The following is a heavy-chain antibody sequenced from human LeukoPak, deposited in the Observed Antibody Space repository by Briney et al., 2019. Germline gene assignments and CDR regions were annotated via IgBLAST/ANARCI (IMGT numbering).Heavy chain of an antibody. Sequence: AGGSLRLSCAASGFIVSSNYMSWVRQAPGKGLEWVAGIYRDGVTGGTDYTDSVKGRFTISRDNSKNTLYLQMNSLRAEDTAVYYCAKDPRGRIVGATRYYWGQGTLVTVSS. V-gene: IGHV3-53*01. CDR3: AKDPRGRIVGATRYY. J-gene: IGHJ4*02. CDR1: GFIVSSNY. D-gene: IGHD1-26*01. CDR2: IYRDGVTGGT.